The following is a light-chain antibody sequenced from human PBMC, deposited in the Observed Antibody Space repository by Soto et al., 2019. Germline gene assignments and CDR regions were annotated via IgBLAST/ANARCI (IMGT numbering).Light chain of an antibody. Sequence: SVLTQPPSASGSPGQSVTIPCTGTSIDVGGYNYVSWYQQHPGKAPKLMIYEVSKRPSGVPDRFSGSKSGNTASLTVSGLQAEDEADYYCSSYAGSIYVFGTGTKVTVL. CDR1: SIDVGGYNY. J-gene: IGLJ1*01. CDR2: EVS. CDR3: SSYAGSIYV. V-gene: IGLV2-8*01.